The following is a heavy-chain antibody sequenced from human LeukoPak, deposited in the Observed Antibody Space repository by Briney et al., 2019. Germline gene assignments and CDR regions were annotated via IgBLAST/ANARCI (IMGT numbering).Heavy chain of an antibody. CDR2: IYSGGST. V-gene: IGHV3-66*01. CDR3: ARDLGYYYGSGSYYNGLDY. CDR1: GFTVSSNY. D-gene: IGHD3-10*01. Sequence: GGSLRPSCAASGFTVSSNYMSWVRQAPGKGLEWVSVIYSGGSTYYADSVKGRFTISRDNSKNTLYLQMNSLRAEDTAVYYCARDLGYYYGSGSYYNGLDYWGQGTLVTVSS. J-gene: IGHJ4*02.